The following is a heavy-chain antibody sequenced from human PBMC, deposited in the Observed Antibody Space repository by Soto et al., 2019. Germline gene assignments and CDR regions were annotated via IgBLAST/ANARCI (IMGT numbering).Heavy chain of an antibody. CDR3: AREVQLDYCYYGMDV. CDR1: GFTVGSNY. J-gene: IGHJ6*02. Sequence: GSLRLSCAASGFTVGSNYMSWVRQAPGKGLEWVSVIYSSGSTYYADSVKGRFTISRDNSKNTLYLQMNSLRAEDTAVYYCAREVQLDYCYYGMDVWGQGTTVTVSS. V-gene: IGHV3-66*01. D-gene: IGHD6-6*01. CDR2: IYSSGST.